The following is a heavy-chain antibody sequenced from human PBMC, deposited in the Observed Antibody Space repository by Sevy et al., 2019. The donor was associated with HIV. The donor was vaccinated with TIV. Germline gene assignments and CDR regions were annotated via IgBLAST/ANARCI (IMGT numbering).Heavy chain of an antibody. V-gene: IGHV3-7*01. J-gene: IGHJ5*02. D-gene: IGHD3-10*01. CDR3: VRDITLGELGNWFDP. CDR2: INQDGGDK. Sequence: GGSLRLSCAASGFTFSGYWMSWVRQAPGKGLEWVANINQDGGDKYYVDSVKGRFTISRDNAKNSLYLQMNSLRAEDTALYYCVRDITLGELGNWFDPWGQGTLVTVSS. CDR1: GFTFSGYW.